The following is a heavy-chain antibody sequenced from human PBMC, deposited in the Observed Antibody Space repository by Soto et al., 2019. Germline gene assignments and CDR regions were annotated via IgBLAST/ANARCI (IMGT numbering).Heavy chain of an antibody. J-gene: IGHJ3*02. CDR1: GGSISSGGYY. CDR3: ASIGGLYDFWSGRNPDGFDI. CDR2: IYYSGST. V-gene: IGHV4-31*03. Sequence: QVQLQESGPGLVKPSQTLSLTCTVSGGSISSGGYYWSWIRQHPGKGLEWIGYIYYSGSTYYNPSLKRRITISVGTCKNQFSLKLSSVTAGDTAVYYCASIGGLYDFWSGRNPDGFDILGQGTMVTVSS. D-gene: IGHD3-3*01.